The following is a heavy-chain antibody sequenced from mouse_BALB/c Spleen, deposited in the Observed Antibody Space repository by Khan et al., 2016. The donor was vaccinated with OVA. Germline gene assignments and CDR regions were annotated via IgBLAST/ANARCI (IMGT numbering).Heavy chain of an antibody. CDR2: IIPSTVYT. V-gene: IGHV1-4*01. CDR3: AMDVQHYGSREAMDK. CDR1: GYTFTSYT. Sequence: VQRQESGAELARPGASVKMSCKASGYTFTSYTMHWVKQRPGQGLEWIGYIIPSTVYTTYPQKFKDKSTLTADKSSSTAYMQLSSLTSEDSAVYYCAMDVQHYGSREAMDKWDQGTSVTVSS. J-gene: IGHJ4*01. D-gene: IGHD1-1*01.